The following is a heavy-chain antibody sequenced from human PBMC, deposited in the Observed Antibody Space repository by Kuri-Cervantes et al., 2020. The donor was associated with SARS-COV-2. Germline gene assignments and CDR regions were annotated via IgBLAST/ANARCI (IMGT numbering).Heavy chain of an antibody. CDR3: ASFGCYLGLGWFDP. D-gene: IGHD1-26*01. Sequence: SQTLSLTCAVSGGSISSSNWWSWIRQPPGKGLEWSGYIYYSGSTNYNPSLKSRVTISVDTSKNQFSLKLSSVTAADTAVYYCASFGCYLGLGWFDPWGQGTLVTVSS. V-gene: IGHV4-4*02. CDR2: IYYSGST. CDR1: GGSISSSNW. J-gene: IGHJ5*02.